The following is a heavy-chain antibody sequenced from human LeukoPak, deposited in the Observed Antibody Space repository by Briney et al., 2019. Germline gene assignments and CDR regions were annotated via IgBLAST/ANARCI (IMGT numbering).Heavy chain of an antibody. V-gene: IGHV3-11*01. Sequence: GGSLRLSCAASGLSFNDYYMNWIRQSPGKGLEWISYISSNGNSIYYADSVKGRFTISRDNAKNSLYLQMNSLRAEDTALYYCAKAYLPGYSSGWYGDYYYMDVWGKGTTVTVSS. CDR1: GLSFNDYY. CDR3: AKAYLPGYSSGWYGDYYYMDV. D-gene: IGHD6-19*01. J-gene: IGHJ6*03. CDR2: ISSNGNSI.